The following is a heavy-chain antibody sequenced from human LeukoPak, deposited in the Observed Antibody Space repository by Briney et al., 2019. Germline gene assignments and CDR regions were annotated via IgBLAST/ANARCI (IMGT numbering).Heavy chain of an antibody. CDR2: ISGSGDTT. CDR3: AKDYSVGGSGSYSWFDT. CDR1: GFTFSNYA. Sequence: PGGSLRLSCAASGFTFSNYAMTWVRQAPGKGLEWVSVISGSGDTTYYADSVKGRFAISRDNSRSTLYLQMDSLRAEDTAVYYCAKDYSVGGSGSYSWFDTWGQGTLVTVSS. V-gene: IGHV3-23*01. D-gene: IGHD3-10*01. J-gene: IGHJ5*02.